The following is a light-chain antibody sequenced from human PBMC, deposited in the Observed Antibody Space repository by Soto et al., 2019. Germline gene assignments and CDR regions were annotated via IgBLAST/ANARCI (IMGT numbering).Light chain of an antibody. CDR3: LQDYNYPRT. J-gene: IGKJ1*01. CDR1: QGIRND. CDR2: AAS. V-gene: IGKV1-6*01. Sequence: AIQMTQSPSSLSASVGDRVTITCRASQGIRNDLGWYQQKPGKAPKLLIYAASSLQSGVPSRFSGSGSGTDFALTISSLQPVDFATYYCLQDYNYPRTFGQGTKVEIK.